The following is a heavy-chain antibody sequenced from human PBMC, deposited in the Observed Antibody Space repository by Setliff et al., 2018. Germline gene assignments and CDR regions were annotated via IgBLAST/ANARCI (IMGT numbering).Heavy chain of an antibody. Sequence: SETLSLTCAVSGYSISSGYYWGWIRQPPGKGLEWIGSIYHSGSTYYNPSLKSRVTISVDTSKNQFSLKLSSVTAADTAVYYCARVWGDAFEIWGQGTMVTVSS. V-gene: IGHV4-38-2*01. CDR2: IYHSGST. J-gene: IGHJ3*02. CDR1: GYSISSGYY. CDR3: ARVWGDAFEI. D-gene: IGHD7-27*01.